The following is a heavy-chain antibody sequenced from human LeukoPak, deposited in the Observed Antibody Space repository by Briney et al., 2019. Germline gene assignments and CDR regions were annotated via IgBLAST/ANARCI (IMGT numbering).Heavy chain of an antibody. J-gene: IGHJ4*02. CDR1: GFTFSDYY. CDR2: ISSSGNTI. Sequence: GGSLRLSCAASGFTFSDYYMSWIRQAPGTRLEWVSYISSSGNTIYYADSVKGRFTISRDNAKNSVYLQINSLRAEDTAVYYCAKKRSSSSGCDYFDYWGQGTLVTVSS. V-gene: IGHV3-11*01. D-gene: IGHD6-6*01. CDR3: AKKRSSSSGCDYFDY.